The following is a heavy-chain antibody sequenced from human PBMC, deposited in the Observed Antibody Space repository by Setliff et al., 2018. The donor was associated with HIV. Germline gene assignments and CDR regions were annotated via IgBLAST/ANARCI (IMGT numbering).Heavy chain of an antibody. CDR3: ARLLNGYNSYDYYYMDV. Sequence: GESLTISCKGSGYSFSNYWIGWVRQMPGKGLEWMGIVYPGDSDTRYSLSFEGQVTISADKSISTAYLQWSSLKASDSAMYYCARLLNGYNSYDYYYMDVWGKGTTVTVSS. CDR1: GYSFSNYW. CDR2: VYPGDSDT. J-gene: IGHJ6*03. D-gene: IGHD5-12*01. V-gene: IGHV5-51*01.